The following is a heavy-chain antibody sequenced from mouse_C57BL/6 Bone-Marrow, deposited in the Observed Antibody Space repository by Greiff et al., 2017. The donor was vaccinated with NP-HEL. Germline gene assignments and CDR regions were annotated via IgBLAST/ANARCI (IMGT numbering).Heavy chain of an antibody. J-gene: IGHJ2*01. CDR1: GYSITSGYY. V-gene: IGHV3-6*01. CDR2: ISYDGSN. CDR3: ASGATAPFDY. D-gene: IGHD1-2*01. Sequence: EVQLQESGPGLVKPSQSLSLTCSVTGYSITSGYYWNWIRQFPGNKLEWMGYISYDGSNNYNPSLKNRISITRDTSKNQFFLKLNSVTTEDTATYYCASGATAPFDYWGQGTTLTVSS.